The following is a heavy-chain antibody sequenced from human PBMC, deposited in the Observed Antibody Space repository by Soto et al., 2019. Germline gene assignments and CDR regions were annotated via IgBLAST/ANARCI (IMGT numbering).Heavy chain of an antibody. J-gene: IGHJ4*02. V-gene: IGHV1-8*01. CDR3: ARRKERSGPHYFDY. Sequence: ASVKVSCKASGYTFTNYDISWVRQATGQGLEWMGWMNPYRGNTGYDQKVQGRVTVTRNTSISTVYMELSGLRPDDTAVYYCARRKERSGPHYFDYWGQGSQVTVSS. CDR1: GYTFTNYD. CDR2: MNPYRGNT. D-gene: IGHD6-25*01.